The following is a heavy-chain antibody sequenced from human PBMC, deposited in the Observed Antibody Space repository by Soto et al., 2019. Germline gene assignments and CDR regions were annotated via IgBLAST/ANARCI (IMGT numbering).Heavy chain of an antibody. Sequence: GGSLRLSCAASGFTVNSNYMSWVRQAPGKGLEWVSVIYSGGSTYYADPAKGRFTISSDKSKNTLYLQMNSLRAEDTAVYYCARKPVAVATHLKYYGLDVWGQGITVTVSS. CDR1: GFTVNSNY. V-gene: IGHV3-53*01. CDR3: ARKPVAVATHLKYYGLDV. CDR2: IYSGGST. J-gene: IGHJ6*02. D-gene: IGHD2-15*01.